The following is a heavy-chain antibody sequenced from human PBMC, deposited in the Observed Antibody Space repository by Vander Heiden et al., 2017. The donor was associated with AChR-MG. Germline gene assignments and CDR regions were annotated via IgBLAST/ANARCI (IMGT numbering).Heavy chain of an antibody. J-gene: IGHJ4*02. D-gene: IGHD3-3*01. V-gene: IGHV3-15*01. Sequence: EVQLVESGGGLVKSGGSPSPFCAASGFTFSDAWLRWVSSAPGKGLEWVGRIKSIAGGGTTDYAAPVKGRFTISRDDSKNAVYLQINSLKTEDTAVYYCAPVDYNFWSSYAYWGQGTLVTVSS. CDR2: IKSIAGGGTT. CDR3: APVDYNFWSSYAY. CDR1: GFTFSDAW.